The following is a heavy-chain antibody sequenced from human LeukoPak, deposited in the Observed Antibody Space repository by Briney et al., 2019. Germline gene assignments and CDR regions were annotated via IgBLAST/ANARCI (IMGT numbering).Heavy chain of an antibody. J-gene: IGHJ6*02. V-gene: IGHV1-2*06. CDR1: GYTFTGYY. CDR2: INPNSGGT. Sequence: ASVTVSFKASGYTFTGYYMHWVRQAPGQGLEWMGRINPNSGGTNYAQKFQGRVTMTRDTSISTAYMELSRLRSDDTAVYYCARDQDSSSWVYYYYGMDVWGQGTTVTVSS. CDR3: ARDQDSSSWVYYYYGMDV. D-gene: IGHD6-13*01.